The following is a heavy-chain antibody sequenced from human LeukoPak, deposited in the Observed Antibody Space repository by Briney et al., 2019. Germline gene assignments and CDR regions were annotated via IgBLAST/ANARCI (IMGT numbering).Heavy chain of an antibody. CDR2: MTTGDGAN. J-gene: IGHJ6*02. D-gene: IGHD5-12*01. Sequence: GGSLRLSCAASGFSFSTSPMSWVREPPGKGLEWVRAMTTGDGANFYRDSVRGRLTISRADSKSTLYLQMDSLRAEDTGTYYCAKTHYDLLDVWGQGTTVTVSS. V-gene: IGHV3-23*01. CDR1: GFSFSTSP. CDR3: AKTHYDLLDV.